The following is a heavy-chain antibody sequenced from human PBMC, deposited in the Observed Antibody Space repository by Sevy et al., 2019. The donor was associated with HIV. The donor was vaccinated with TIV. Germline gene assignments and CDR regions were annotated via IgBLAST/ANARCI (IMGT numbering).Heavy chain of an antibody. Sequence: GGSLRLSCAASGFTFSSYAMHWVRQAPGKGLEWVAVISYDGNNKYHADSVKDRFTISIDNSKNTLYLQMNSLGAEDTAVYYCARDGSSWGLFLKDYYYFGMDVWGQGTTVTVSS. D-gene: IGHD3-22*01. CDR2: ISYDGNNK. J-gene: IGHJ6*02. CDR3: ARDGSSWGLFLKDYYYFGMDV. V-gene: IGHV3-30*04. CDR1: GFTFSSYA.